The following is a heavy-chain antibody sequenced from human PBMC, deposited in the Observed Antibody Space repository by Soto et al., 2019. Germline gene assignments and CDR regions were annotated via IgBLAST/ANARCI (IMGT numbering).Heavy chain of an antibody. D-gene: IGHD6-13*01. CDR2: ISYDGSNK. CDR3: ARDLAAGYGMDV. V-gene: IGHV3-30*03. J-gene: IGHJ6*02. CDR1: GFTFSSYG. Sequence: GGSLRLSCAASGFTFSSYGMHWVRQAPGKGLEWVAVISYDGSNKYYADSVKGRFTISRDNSKNTLYLQMNSLRAEDTAVYYCARDLAAGYGMDVWGQGTTVTVSS.